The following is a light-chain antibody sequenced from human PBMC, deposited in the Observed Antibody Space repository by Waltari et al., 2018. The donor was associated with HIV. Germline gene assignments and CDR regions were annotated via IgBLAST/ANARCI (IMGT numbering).Light chain of an antibody. CDR1: SPDIGSYNY. V-gene: IGLV2-23*02. CDR2: GVN. Sequence: QSILTQPESVSGTLGQWISIPCTGGSPDIGSYNYVYWYQQRPGRGPRLILFGVNERPPGVSPRFSGSKVGDTAALRITGLQADDEGYYYCSSYAGPGHFGYLFGPGTKVTVL. J-gene: IGLJ1*01. CDR3: SSYAGPGHFGYL.